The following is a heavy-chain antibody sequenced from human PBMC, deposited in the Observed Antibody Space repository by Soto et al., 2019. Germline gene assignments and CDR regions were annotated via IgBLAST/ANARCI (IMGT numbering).Heavy chain of an antibody. V-gene: IGHV4-30-4*02. CDR3: ARTVWYFDY. Sequence: PSETLSLTCTVSGGSISSGDYYWSWIRQPPGKGLEWIGYIYYSGSTYYNPSLKSRVTISVDTSKNQFSLKLNSMTAADTAVYYCARTVWYFDYWGQGTLVTVSS. D-gene: IGHD2-21*01. CDR1: GGSISSGDYY. CDR2: IYYSGST. J-gene: IGHJ4*02.